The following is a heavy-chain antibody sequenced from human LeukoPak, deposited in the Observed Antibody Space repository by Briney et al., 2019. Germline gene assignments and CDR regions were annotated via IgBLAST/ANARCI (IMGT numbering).Heavy chain of an antibody. D-gene: IGHD3-9*01. CDR1: GFTFSSYW. CDR3: AREGNDILTGLPNDAFDI. J-gene: IGHJ3*02. V-gene: IGHV3-74*01. Sequence: PGGSLRLPCAASGFTFSSYWMHWVRQAPGKGLVWVSRINSDGSSTSYADSVKGRFTISRDNAKNTLYLQMNSLRAEDTAVYYCAREGNDILTGLPNDAFDIWGQGTMVTVSS. CDR2: INSDGSST.